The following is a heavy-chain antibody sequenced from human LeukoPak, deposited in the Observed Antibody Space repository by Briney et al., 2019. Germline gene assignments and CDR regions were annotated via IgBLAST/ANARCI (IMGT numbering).Heavy chain of an antibody. V-gene: IGHV3-48*03. Sequence: GGSLRLSCAASEFTFRNYDMNWVRQAPGKGLEWVSYISSSGSTIYYADSVKGRFTISRDNAKNSLFLQMNSLRAEDTAVYYCARGRPLGANFWVYWGQGTLVTVSS. J-gene: IGHJ4*02. CDR2: ISSSGSTI. CDR3: ARGRPLGANFWVY. D-gene: IGHD3-16*01. CDR1: EFTFRNYD.